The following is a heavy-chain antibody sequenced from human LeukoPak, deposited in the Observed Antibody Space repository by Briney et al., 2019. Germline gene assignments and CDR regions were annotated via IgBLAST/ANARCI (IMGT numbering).Heavy chain of an antibody. CDR1: GGSISSSNW. D-gene: IGHD2-2*02. Sequence: SETLSLTCAVSGGSISSSNWWSWVRQPPGKGLEWIGEIYHSGSTYYNPSLKSRVTISVDTSKNQFSLKLSSVTAADTAVYYCARQGLVPAAIRHGFDPWGQGTLVTVSS. CDR3: ARQGLVPAAIRHGFDP. J-gene: IGHJ5*02. CDR2: IYHSGST. V-gene: IGHV4-4*02.